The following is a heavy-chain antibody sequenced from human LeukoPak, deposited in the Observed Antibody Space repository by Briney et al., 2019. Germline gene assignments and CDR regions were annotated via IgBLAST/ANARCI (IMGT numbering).Heavy chain of an antibody. V-gene: IGHV3-53*01. Sequence: PGGSLRLSCAASGFTVSSNYMSWVRQAPGKGLEWVSVIYSGGSTYYADSVKGRFTISRDNSKNTLYLQMNSLRAEDTAVYYCAREAAGSIPPYYFDYWGQGTLVTVSS. J-gene: IGHJ4*02. CDR1: GFTVSSNY. D-gene: IGHD6-13*01. CDR2: IYSGGST. CDR3: AREAAGSIPPYYFDY.